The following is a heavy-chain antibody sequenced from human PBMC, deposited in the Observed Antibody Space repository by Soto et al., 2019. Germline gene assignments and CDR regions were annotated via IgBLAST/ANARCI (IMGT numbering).Heavy chain of an antibody. D-gene: IGHD2-15*01. Sequence: SETLSLTCAVYGGSFSGYYWSWIRQPPGKGLEWIGEINHSGSTNYNPSLKSRVTISVDTSKKQFSLKLSSVTAADTAVYYCARDAALKWFDPWGQGTLVTVSS. J-gene: IGHJ5*02. CDR3: ARDAALKWFDP. CDR2: INHSGST. CDR1: GGSFSGYY. V-gene: IGHV4-34*01.